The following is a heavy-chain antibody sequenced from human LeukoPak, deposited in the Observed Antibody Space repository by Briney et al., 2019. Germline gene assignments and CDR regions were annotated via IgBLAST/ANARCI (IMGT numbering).Heavy chain of an antibody. Sequence: ASVKVSCKASGYTFTKSDYVHWVRQAPGQGLEWMGIINPTDGTTFYARKFQGRVTMTRDTSTNTVYMELSSLRSEDTAVFYCARGPTDMDFDYWGQGSLVTVSS. CDR3: ARGPTDMDFDY. CDR2: INPTDGTT. V-gene: IGHV1-46*01. CDR1: GYTFTKSDY. J-gene: IGHJ4*02.